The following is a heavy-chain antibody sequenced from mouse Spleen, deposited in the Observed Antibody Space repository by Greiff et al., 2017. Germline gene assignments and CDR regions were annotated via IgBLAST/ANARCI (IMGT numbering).Heavy chain of an antibody. CDR2: ISYSGST. CDR1: GYSITSGYD. V-gene: IGHV3-1*01. J-gene: IGHJ1*03. CDR3: AKGLYYYGSSSWYFDV. D-gene: IGHD1-1*01. Sequence: EVQLQQSGPGMVKPSQSLSLTCTVTGYSITSGYDWHWIRHFPGNKLEWMGYISYSGSTNYNPSLKSRISITHDTSKNHFFLKLNSVTTEDTATYYCAKGLYYYGSSSWYFDVWGTGTTVTVSS.